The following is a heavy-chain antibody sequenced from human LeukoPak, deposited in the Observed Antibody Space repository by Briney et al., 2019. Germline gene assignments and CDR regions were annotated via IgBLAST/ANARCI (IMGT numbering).Heavy chain of an antibody. CDR3: ARVGGTMVRGATRDYYGMDV. CDR1: GYTFTSYY. Sequence: GASVKVSCKASGYTFTSYYMHWVRQAPGQGLEWMGIINPSGSSTSYAQKFQGRVTMTRDTSTSTVYMELSSLRSEDTAVYYCARVGGTMVRGATRDYYGMDVWGKGTTVTVSS. CDR2: INPSGSST. V-gene: IGHV1-46*01. D-gene: IGHD3-10*01. J-gene: IGHJ6*04.